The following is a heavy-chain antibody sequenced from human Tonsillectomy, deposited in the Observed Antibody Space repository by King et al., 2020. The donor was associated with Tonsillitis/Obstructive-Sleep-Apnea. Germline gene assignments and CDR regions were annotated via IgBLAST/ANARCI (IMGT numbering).Heavy chain of an antibody. CDR1: GGSISSYY. CDR2: IYYSGGT. D-gene: IGHD5-12*01. V-gene: IGHV4-59*01. CDR3: ARDYDGGVMDV. Sequence: QVQLQESGPGLVKPSETLSLTCTVSGGSISSYYWSWIRQPPGKGLEWIGYIYYSGGTKYNPSLKSRVIISVDTSKNQFSLKLTSVTAADTAVYYCARDYDGGVMDVWGQGTTVTVSS. J-gene: IGHJ6*02.